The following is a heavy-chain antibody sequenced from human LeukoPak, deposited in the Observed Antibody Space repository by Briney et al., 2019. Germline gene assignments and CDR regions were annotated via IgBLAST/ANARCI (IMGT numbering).Heavy chain of an antibody. J-gene: IGHJ4*02. CDR1: RGSISSGGYY. D-gene: IGHD5-18*01. CDR3: ARGGYSYGFDY. Sequence: PSETLSLTCTVSRGSISSGGYYWSWIRQHPGKGLEWIGYIYYSGSTYYNPSLKSRVTISVDTSKNQFSLKLSSVTAADTAVYYCARGGYSYGFDYWGQGTLVTVSS. V-gene: IGHV4-31*03. CDR2: IYYSGST.